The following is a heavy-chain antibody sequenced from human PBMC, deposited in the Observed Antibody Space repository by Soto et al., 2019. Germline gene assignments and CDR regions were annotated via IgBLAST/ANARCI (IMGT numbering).Heavy chain of an antibody. CDR2: IIPILGIA. CDR1: GGTFSSYT. CDR3: ARTNRLTGANYYYYYGMDV. J-gene: IGHJ6*02. V-gene: IGHV1-69*02. Sequence: GASVKVSCKASGGTFSSYTISWVRQAPGQGLEWMGRIIPILGIANYAQKFQGRVTITADESTSTAYMELSSLRSEDTAVYYCARTNRLTGANYYYYYGMDVWGQGTTVTVSS. D-gene: IGHD2-21*01.